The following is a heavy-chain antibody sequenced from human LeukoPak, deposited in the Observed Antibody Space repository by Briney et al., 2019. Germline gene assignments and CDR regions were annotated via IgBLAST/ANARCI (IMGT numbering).Heavy chain of an antibody. CDR2: IYSSGST. J-gene: IGHJ4*02. Sequence: SETLSLTCTVSGASIGSFYWSWIRQPPGKGLEWIGCIYSSGSTNSNPSLKGRVTISVDTSENWFSLRLTSVTAADTAVYYCARGGSYDDIWGSYRYFDNWGQGTLVTVSS. CDR3: ARGGSYDDIWGSYRYFDN. V-gene: IGHV4-59*01. CDR1: GASIGSFY. D-gene: IGHD3-16*02.